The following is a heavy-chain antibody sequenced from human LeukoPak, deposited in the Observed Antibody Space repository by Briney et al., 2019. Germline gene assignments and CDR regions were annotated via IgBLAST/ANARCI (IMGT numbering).Heavy chain of an antibody. CDR2: ISGSGGST. D-gene: IGHD2-2*01. J-gene: IGHJ3*02. CDR1: GFTFSNYV. V-gene: IGHV3-23*01. CDR3: AKDGCSSCYHWDAFDI. Sequence: PGGSLRLSCAASGFTFSNYVMSWVRQAPGKGLEWVSAISGSGGSTYYADSVKGRFTISRDNSKNTLYLQMNSLRAEDTAVYYCAKDGCSSCYHWDAFDIWGQGTMVTVSS.